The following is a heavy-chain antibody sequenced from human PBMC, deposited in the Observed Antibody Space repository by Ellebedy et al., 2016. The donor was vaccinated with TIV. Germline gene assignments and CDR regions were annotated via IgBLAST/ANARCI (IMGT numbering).Heavy chain of an antibody. V-gene: IGHV4-34*01. D-gene: IGHD2-15*01. CDR3: ARVSCSGGSCYSVDY. Sequence: SETLSLXXAVYGGSFSGYYWSWIRQPPGKGLEWIGEINHSGSTNYNPSPKSRVTISVDTSKNQFSLKLSSVTAADTAVYYCARVSCSGGSCYSVDYWGQGTLVTVSS. J-gene: IGHJ4*02. CDR2: INHSGST. CDR1: GGSFSGYY.